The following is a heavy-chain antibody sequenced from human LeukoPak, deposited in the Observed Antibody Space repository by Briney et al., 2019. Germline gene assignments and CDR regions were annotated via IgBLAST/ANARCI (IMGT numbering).Heavy chain of an antibody. CDR3: ARESYDSSGYHGY. Sequence: SETLSLTCTVSGGSITYYWGWIRQPPGKGLEWIGTIYYSGSTYYNPSHKSRVTISIDTSKNQFSLKLSSVTAADTAVYYCARESYDSSGYHGYWGQGTLVTVSS. J-gene: IGHJ4*02. D-gene: IGHD3-22*01. V-gene: IGHV4-39*07. CDR1: GGSITYY. CDR2: IYYSGST.